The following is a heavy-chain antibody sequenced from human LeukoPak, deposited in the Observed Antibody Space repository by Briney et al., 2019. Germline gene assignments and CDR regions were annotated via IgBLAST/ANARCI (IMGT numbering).Heavy chain of an antibody. Sequence: SETLSLTCTVSGGSISSYYWSWIRQPPGKGLEWIGNIFYSGSPNYNPSLKSRVTISVDTSKNQFSLKLSSVTAADTAVYYCARRNDFDIWGQGTMVTVSS. CDR3: ARRNDFDI. V-gene: IGHV4-59*08. CDR1: GGSISSYY. CDR2: IFYSGSP. J-gene: IGHJ3*02.